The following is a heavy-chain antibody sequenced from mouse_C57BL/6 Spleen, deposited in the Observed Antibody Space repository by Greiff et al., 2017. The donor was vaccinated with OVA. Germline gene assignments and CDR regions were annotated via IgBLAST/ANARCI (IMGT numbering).Heavy chain of an antibody. CDR1: GYAFSSSW. Sequence: QVQLQQSGPELVKPGASVKISCKASGYAFSSSWMNWVKQRPGKGLEWIGRIYPGDGATNYNGKFKGKATLTADKSSSTAYMQLSSLTSEDSAVYFCARRGVYDYAFDYWGQGTTLTVSS. V-gene: IGHV1-82*01. CDR2: IYPGDGAT. CDR3: ARRGVYDYAFDY. J-gene: IGHJ2*01. D-gene: IGHD2-4*01.